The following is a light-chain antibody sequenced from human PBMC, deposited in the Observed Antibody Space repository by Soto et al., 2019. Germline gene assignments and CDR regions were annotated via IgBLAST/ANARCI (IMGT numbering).Light chain of an antibody. V-gene: IGKV3-20*01. CDR1: QSVSTRY. J-gene: IGKJ2*01. CDR3: NQFGSSPPEFT. Sequence: ESMLTQSPGTLSLSPGERATLSCRASQSVSTRYLAWYQQKPGQAPRLLIYGASIRATGIPDRFSDSGSGTDFTLTISRLEPEDFAVYSCNQFGSSPPEFTFGQGTKLEI. CDR2: GAS.